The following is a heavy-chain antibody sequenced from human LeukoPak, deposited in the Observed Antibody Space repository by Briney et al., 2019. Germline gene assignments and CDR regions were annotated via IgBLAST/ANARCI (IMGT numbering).Heavy chain of an antibody. D-gene: IGHD3-10*01. J-gene: IGHJ6*02. Sequence: QPGRSLRLSCAASGFTFSSYAMHWVRQAPGKGLEWVAVISYDGSNKYYADSVKGRFTISRDNSKNTLYLQMNSLRAEDTAVYYCAKCGLYYYGSGSEPYYYYGMDVWGQGTTVTVSS. CDR1: GFTFSSYA. CDR2: ISYDGSNK. V-gene: IGHV3-30-3*02. CDR3: AKCGLYYYGSGSEPYYYYGMDV.